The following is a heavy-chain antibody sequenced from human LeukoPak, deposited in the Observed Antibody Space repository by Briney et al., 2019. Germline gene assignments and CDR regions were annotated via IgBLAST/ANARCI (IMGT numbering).Heavy chain of an antibody. CDR3: ARDLNAYYYDSSGNPEPY. Sequence: GASVKVSCKASGYTFTSYDINWVRQATGQGLEWMGLMNPNSGNTGYAQKFQGRVTMTRNTSISTAYMELSSLRSEDTAVYYCARDLNAYYYDSSGNPEPYWGQGTLVTVSP. CDR1: GYTFTSYD. CDR2: MNPNSGNT. D-gene: IGHD3-22*01. V-gene: IGHV1-8*01. J-gene: IGHJ4*02.